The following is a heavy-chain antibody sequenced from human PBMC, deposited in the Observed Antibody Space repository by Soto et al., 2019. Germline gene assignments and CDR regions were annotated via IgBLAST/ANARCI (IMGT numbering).Heavy chain of an antibody. Sequence: QVQLVQSGAEVKKPGSSVKVSCKASGGTFSSYAISWVRQAPGQGLEWMGGIIPIFGTANYAQKFQGRVTITADESTSTAYTELSSLRSEDTAVYYCARGYYDSSGYYPYDYYYGMDVWGQGTTVTVSS. CDR3: ARGYYDSSGYYPYDYYYGMDV. V-gene: IGHV1-69*01. CDR2: IIPIFGTA. CDR1: GGTFSSYA. D-gene: IGHD3-22*01. J-gene: IGHJ6*02.